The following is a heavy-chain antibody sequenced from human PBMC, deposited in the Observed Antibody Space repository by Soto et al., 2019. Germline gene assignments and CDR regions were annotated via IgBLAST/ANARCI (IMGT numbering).Heavy chain of an antibody. CDR1: VFTFSSYS. D-gene: IGHD3-10*01. CDR2: ISSSSSYI. CDR3: ARDRGELRYDY. Sequence: EVQLVESGGGLVKPGGSLRLSCAASVFTFSSYSMNWVRQAPGKGLEWVSSISSSSSYIYYADSVKGRFTISRDNAKNSLYLQMNSLRAEDTAVYYCARDRGELRYDYWGQGTLVTVSS. V-gene: IGHV3-21*01. J-gene: IGHJ4*02.